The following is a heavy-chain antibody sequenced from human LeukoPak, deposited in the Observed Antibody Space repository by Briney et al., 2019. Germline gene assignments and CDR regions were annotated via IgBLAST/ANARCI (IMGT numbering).Heavy chain of an antibody. Sequence: GGSLRLSCAASGSTFSSYAMSWVRQAPGKGLEWVSAISGSGGSTYYADSVKGRFTISRDNSKNTLYLQMNSLRAEDTAVYYCAKDRLTYYYDSSGYYFFDYWGQGTLVTVSP. CDR1: GSTFSSYA. CDR3: AKDRLTYYYDSSGYYFFDY. V-gene: IGHV3-23*01. J-gene: IGHJ4*02. D-gene: IGHD3-22*01. CDR2: ISGSGGST.